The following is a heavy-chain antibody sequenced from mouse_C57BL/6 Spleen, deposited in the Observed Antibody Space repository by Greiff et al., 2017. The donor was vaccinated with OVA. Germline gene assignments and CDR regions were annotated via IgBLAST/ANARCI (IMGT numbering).Heavy chain of an antibody. V-gene: IGHV5-17*01. CDR3: ARDYYGSSYVYFDY. J-gene: IGHJ2*01. D-gene: IGHD1-1*01. CDR1: GFTFSDYG. Sequence: EVQLVESGGGLVKPGGSLKLSCAASGFTFSDYGMHWVRQDPEKGLEWVAYISSGSSTIYYADTVKGRFTISRDNAKNTLFLQMTSLRSEDTAMYDCARDYYGSSYVYFDYWGQGTTLTVSS. CDR2: ISSGSSTI.